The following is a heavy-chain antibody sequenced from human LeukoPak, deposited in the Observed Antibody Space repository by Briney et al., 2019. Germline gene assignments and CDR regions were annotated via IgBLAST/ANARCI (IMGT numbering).Heavy chain of an antibody. V-gene: IGHV3-7*01. J-gene: IGHJ3*02. CDR3: TPGFEI. CDR2: IKQDGSEK. Sequence: GGSLRLSCAASGLTFSSYWMSWVRQAPGKGLEWVANIKQDGSEKFYVDSVKGRFTISRDNAKKSLYLQMNSPRAEDTAVYFCTPGFEIWGQGTMVTFSS. CDR1: GLTFSSYW.